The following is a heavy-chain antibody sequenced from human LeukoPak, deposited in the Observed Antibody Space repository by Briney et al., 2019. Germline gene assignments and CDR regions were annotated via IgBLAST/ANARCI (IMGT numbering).Heavy chain of an antibody. CDR1: AYTFTGYY. CDR2: INPNSGGT. V-gene: IGHV1-2*04. J-gene: IGHJ3*02. CDR3: ARGGLKGTVNNDAFDI. Sequence: VASVTVSCKASAYTFTGYYMHWVRQAPGQGLEWMGWINPNSGGTNYAQKFQGWVTMTRDTSISTAYMELSRLRSDDTAVYYCARGGLKGTVNNDAFDIWGQGTMVTVSS. D-gene: IGHD1/OR15-1a*01.